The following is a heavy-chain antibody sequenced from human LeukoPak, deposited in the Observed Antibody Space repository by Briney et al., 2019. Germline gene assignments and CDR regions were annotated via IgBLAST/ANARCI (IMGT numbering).Heavy chain of an antibody. CDR2: ISSSGDAI. CDR3: VRDPRGSYPFDY. Sequence: GRSLRLSCAASGFTFSDYYMSWIRQAPGKGLEWVSYISSSGDAIYSADSAKGRFTISRDNAKDSLYLQMDSLRAEDTAVYYCVRDPRGSYPFDYWGQGSLVTVSS. J-gene: IGHJ4*02. CDR1: GFTFSDYY. V-gene: IGHV3-11*01. D-gene: IGHD1-26*01.